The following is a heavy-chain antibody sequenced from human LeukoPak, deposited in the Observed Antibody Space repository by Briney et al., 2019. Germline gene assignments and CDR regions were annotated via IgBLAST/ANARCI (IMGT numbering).Heavy chain of an antibody. D-gene: IGHD3-3*01. V-gene: IGHV4-34*01. CDR3: ARTLRLIDC. CDR2: INHSGST. CDR1: GGSFSGYY. J-gene: IGHJ4*02. Sequence: SETLSLTCAVYGGSFSGYYWSWIRQPPGKGLEWIGEINHSGSTNYNPSLKSRVTISVDTSKNQFSLKLSSVTAADTAVYYCARTLRLIDCWGQGTLVTVSS.